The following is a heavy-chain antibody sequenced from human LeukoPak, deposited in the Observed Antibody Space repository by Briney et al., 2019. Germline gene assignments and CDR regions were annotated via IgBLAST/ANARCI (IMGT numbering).Heavy chain of an antibody. D-gene: IGHD1-7*01. V-gene: IGHV3-7*01. CDR1: GSTFGIYW. CDR2: INQGGSEK. J-gene: IGHJ4*02. CDR3: ARAGQAGTTDY. Sequence: PGGSLRLSCAASGSTFGIYWMSWVRQAPGKGLEWVANINQGGSEKYYVDSVTGRFTISRDNAENSLYLQLNSLTVEDTAVYYCARAGQAGTTDYWGQGTLVTVSS.